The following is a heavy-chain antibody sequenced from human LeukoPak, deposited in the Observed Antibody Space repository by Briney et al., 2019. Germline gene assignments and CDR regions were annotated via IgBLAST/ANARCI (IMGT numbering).Heavy chain of an antibody. V-gene: IGHV3-30*02. J-gene: IGHJ3*02. Sequence: PGGSLRLSCAASGFIFSNYGMHWVRQAPGKGLEWVAFIRYDGSNKYYADSVKGRFTISRDNAKNTLYLQMNSLRAEDTAVYYCASLFLCYGCSSSSHSFNIWGQGTMVTVSS. D-gene: IGHD6-6*01. CDR3: ASLFLCYGCSSSSHSFNI. CDR2: IRYDGSNK. CDR1: GFIFSNYG.